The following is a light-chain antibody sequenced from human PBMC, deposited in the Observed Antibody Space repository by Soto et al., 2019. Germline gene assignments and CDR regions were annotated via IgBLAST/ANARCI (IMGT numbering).Light chain of an antibody. CDR1: SSDVGAYNY. V-gene: IGLV2-8*01. CDR2: EVS. CDR3: SSHAGSKNYV. Sequence: QSALTQRPSASGSPGQSVTISCTGTSSDVGAYNYVSWYQQHPGKAPKLMIYEVSKRPSGVPDRFSGSKSGNTASLTVSGLPAEDEADYYCSSHAGSKNYVFGTGNKVTVL. J-gene: IGLJ1*01.